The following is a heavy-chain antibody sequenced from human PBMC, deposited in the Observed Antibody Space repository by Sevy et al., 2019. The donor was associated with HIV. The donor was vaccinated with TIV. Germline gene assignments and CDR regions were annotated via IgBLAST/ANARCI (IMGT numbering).Heavy chain of an antibody. J-gene: IGHJ5*02. V-gene: IGHV3-15*01. CDR3: TTDGLFEP. CDR2: IKSKTDGGTT. CDR1: GFSFSIAW. Sequence: GGSLRLSCAASGFSFSIAWMSWVRQAPGKGLEWVGRIKSKTDGGTTDYAAPVKGRFTISKNNSKNTLYLQMNSLKTDDTAVYYCTTDGLFEPWGQGTLVTVSS.